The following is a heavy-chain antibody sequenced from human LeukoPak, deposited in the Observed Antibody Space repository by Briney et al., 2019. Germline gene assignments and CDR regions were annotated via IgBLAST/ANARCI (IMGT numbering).Heavy chain of an antibody. CDR2: INHSGST. CDR3: ARAGDSDTYYCPFQH. Sequence: SETLSLTCAVYGGSLSGHYWSWIRLPPGKGLEWIGEINHSGSTDCNPSLKSRVTISVDRSKNQFSLKLSSVTAADTAVYYCARAGDSDTYYCPFQHWGQGTLVTVSS. CDR1: GGSLSGHY. J-gene: IGHJ1*01. D-gene: IGHD3-10*01. V-gene: IGHV4-34*01.